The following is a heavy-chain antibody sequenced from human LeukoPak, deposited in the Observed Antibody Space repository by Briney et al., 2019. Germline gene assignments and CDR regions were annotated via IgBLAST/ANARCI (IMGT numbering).Heavy chain of an antibody. V-gene: IGHV4-59*01. CDR2: IYYSGST. Sequence: PSETLSLTCTVSGGSISSYYWSWIRQPPGKGLEWIGYIYYSGSTNYNPSLKSRVTISVDTSKNQFSLKLSSVTAADTAVYYCARASASAVAGHEYYFDYWGQGTLVTVSS. D-gene: IGHD6-19*01. CDR3: ARASASAVAGHEYYFDY. CDR1: GGSISSYY. J-gene: IGHJ4*02.